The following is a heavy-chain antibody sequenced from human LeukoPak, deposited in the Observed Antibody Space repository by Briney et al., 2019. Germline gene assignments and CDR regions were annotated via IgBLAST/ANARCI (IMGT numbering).Heavy chain of an antibody. CDR3: ARDEYYYGSGSYLYYMDV. V-gene: IGHV4-61*02. J-gene: IGHJ6*03. D-gene: IGHD3-10*01. CDR1: GGSISSGSYY. CDR2: IYTSGST. Sequence: SQTLSLTCTVSGGSISSGSYYWSWIRQPAGKGLEWIGRIYTSGSTNYNPSLKSRVTISVDTSKNQFSLKLSSVTAADTAVYYCARDEYYYGSGSYLYYMDVWGKGTTVTISS.